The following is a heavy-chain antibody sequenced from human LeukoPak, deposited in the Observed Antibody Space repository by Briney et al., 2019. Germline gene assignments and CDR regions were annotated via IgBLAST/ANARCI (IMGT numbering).Heavy chain of an antibody. CDR3: ARDGGVNMAAATFDY. Sequence: PGGSLRLSCAASGFTFSSYSMNWVRQAPGKGLEWVSSISSSSSYIYYADSVKGRFTISRDNAKNSLYLQMNSLRAEDTAVYYCARDGGVNMAAATFDYWGQGTLVTVSS. CDR1: GFTFSSYS. D-gene: IGHD6-13*01. CDR2: ISSSSSYI. J-gene: IGHJ4*02. V-gene: IGHV3-21*01.